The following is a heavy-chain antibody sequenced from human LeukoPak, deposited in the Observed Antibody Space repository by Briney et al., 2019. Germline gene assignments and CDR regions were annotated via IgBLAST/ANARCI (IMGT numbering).Heavy chain of an antibody. CDR2: ICPGDSDT. J-gene: IGHJ4*02. V-gene: IGHV5-51*01. CDR1: GYTFTLYW. Sequence: GESLKISCKASGYTFTLYWIAWVRQMPGKGLEWMGIICPGDSDTKYSPSFQGQVTISADKSISTAYLQWSSLKASDTAMYYCARLRSRYSNIDYWGQGTLVTVSS. CDR3: ARLRSRYSNIDY. D-gene: IGHD4-11*01.